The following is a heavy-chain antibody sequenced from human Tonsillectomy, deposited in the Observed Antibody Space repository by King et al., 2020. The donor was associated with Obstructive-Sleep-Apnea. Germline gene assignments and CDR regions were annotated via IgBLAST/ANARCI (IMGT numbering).Heavy chain of an antibody. CDR3: TGRGGTDSSGYYYVDPVGS. CDR2: IGSNANSYAT. J-gene: IGHJ5*02. CDR1: GFTFSGSA. D-gene: IGHD3-22*01. Sequence: VQLVESGGGLVQPGGSLKLSCAASGFTFSGSAMHWVRQASGKGLEWVGRIGSNANSYATAYAASVTGRFTISRDDSKNTAYLQMNRLKTEDTAVYFCTGRGGTDSSGYYYVDPVGSWGQGTLVTVS. V-gene: IGHV3-73*02.